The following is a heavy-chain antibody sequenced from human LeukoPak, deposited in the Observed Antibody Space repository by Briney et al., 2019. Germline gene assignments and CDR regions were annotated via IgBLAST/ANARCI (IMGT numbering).Heavy chain of an antibody. V-gene: IGHV3-53*01. D-gene: IGHD3-10*01. CDR3: ATSPLAGS. J-gene: IGHJ4*02. CDR2: VYSVVST. Sequence: GGSLRLSCVASGFTVSSNYMTWVRQAPGKGLEWVSVVYSVVSTYYADSVRGRFTISRDNSKNTLYLQMNSLRAEDTAVYYCATSPLAGSWGQGTLVTVSS. CDR1: GFTVSSNY.